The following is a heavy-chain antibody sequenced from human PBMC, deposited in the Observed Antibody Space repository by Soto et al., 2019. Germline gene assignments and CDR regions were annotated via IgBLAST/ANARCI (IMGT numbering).Heavy chain of an antibody. Sequence: ASVKVSCKASGYTFTSYGISWVRQAPGQGLEWMGWISAYNGNTIYAQKLQGRVTMTTDTSTSTAYMELRSLRSDDTAVYYCARENYDILTGPTQYFQHWGQGTLVTVSS. D-gene: IGHD3-9*01. J-gene: IGHJ1*01. CDR3: ARENYDILTGPTQYFQH. CDR1: GYTFTSYG. V-gene: IGHV1-18*04. CDR2: ISAYNGNT.